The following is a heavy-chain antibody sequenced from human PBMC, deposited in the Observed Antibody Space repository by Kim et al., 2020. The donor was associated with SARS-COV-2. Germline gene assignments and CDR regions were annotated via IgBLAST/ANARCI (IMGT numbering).Heavy chain of an antibody. J-gene: IGHJ5*02. V-gene: IGHV3-23*01. CDR2: ISGSGGHT. CDR3: ARDQRSSGCYDCFDP. D-gene: IGHD1-26*01. CDR1: GFTFSTYS. Sequence: GGSLRLSCAASGFTFSTYSMGWVRQAPGKGLDWVSSISGSGGHTYYADSVKGRFTISRDNSKNSLYLQMNSLRAEDTALYYCARDQRSSGCYDCFDPWGQGTLVTVSS.